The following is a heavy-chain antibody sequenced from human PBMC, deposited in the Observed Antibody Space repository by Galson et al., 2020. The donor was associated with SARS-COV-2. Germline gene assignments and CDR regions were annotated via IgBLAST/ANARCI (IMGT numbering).Heavy chain of an antibody. CDR2: ISNTGRAT. D-gene: IGHD3-16*01. Sequence: GESLKISCVASGFDFSDAGMNWVRQAPGKGLEWVSTISNTGRATYYGSSVKGRFAVFRDSSRNTVFLQMDSLRVDDTAFYYCAKQGDLGMSGIDYWGQGTQVTVSS. CDR3: AKQGDLGMSGIDY. J-gene: IGHJ4*02. V-gene: IGHV3-23*02. CDR1: GFDFSDAG.